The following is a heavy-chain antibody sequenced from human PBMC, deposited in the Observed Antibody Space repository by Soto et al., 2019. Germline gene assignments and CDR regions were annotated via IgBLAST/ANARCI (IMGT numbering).Heavy chain of an antibody. D-gene: IGHD4-4*01. Sequence: ASVKVSCKASGYTFTGYYMHWVRQAPGQGLEWMGWINPNSGGTNYAQKFQGRVTTTRDTSISTAYMELSRLRSDDTAVYYCAREEGDGYSRYYYGMDVWGQGTTVTVSS. CDR2: INPNSGGT. J-gene: IGHJ6*02. CDR3: AREEGDGYSRYYYGMDV. V-gene: IGHV1-2*02. CDR1: GYTFTGYY.